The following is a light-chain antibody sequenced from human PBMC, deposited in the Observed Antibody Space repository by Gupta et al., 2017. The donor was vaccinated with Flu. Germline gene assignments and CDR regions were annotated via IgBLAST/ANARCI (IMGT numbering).Light chain of an antibody. V-gene: IGKV3-20*01. CDR2: DPS. CDR3: QQYDSTPLT. CDR1: QSISSSY. J-gene: IGKJ3*01. Sequence: DIVLPQSPGTLSLSPGESATLSCRASQSISSSYLAWYQQKPGQAPRLLMYDPSSRATGIPDRFSGSGSGTDFTLTISSLQPEDGAVYYCQQYDSTPLTFGPGTKVDFK.